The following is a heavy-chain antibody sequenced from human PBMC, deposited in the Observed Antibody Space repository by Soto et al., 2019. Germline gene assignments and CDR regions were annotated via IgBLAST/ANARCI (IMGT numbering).Heavy chain of an antibody. Sequence: QVQLVESGGGVVQPGRCLRLSCAASGFTFSSYGMHWVRQAPGKGLEWVAVILYDGSKKYYADSVKGRFTISRDNSKNTLYLQMSSLRAEDTALYYCVKDGSSGWPYFDDMDVWGQGTTVTVSS. V-gene: IGHV3-30*18. D-gene: IGHD6-19*01. CDR2: ILYDGSKK. CDR3: VKDGSSGWPYFDDMDV. J-gene: IGHJ6*02. CDR1: GFTFSSYG.